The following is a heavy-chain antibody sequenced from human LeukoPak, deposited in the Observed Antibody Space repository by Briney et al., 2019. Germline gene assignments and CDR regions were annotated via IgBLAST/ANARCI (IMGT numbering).Heavy chain of an antibody. J-gene: IGHJ4*02. Sequence: SETLSPTCTVSGGSISSYYWSWIRQPPGKGLEWIGYIYYSGSTNYNPSLKSRVTISVDTSKNQFSLKLSSVTAADTAVYYCARHFYDSNYYFDYWGQGTLVTVSS. V-gene: IGHV4-59*08. CDR1: GGSISSYY. CDR2: IYYSGST. D-gene: IGHD3-22*01. CDR3: ARHFYDSNYYFDY.